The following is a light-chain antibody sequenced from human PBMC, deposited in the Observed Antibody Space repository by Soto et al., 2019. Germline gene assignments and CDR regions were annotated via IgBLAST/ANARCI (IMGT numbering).Light chain of an antibody. Sequence: ALTHPRSVSWSPGQSVAISCTGTSSDVGGYNYVSWYQQHPGKAPKLIIYDVTKRPSGVPDRFSGSSSGNTASLTISGLQAEDEADYFCCSYAGSYSYVFGTGTKVTVL. CDR2: DVT. V-gene: IGLV2-11*01. J-gene: IGLJ1*01. CDR3: CSYAGSYSYV. CDR1: SSDVGGYNY.